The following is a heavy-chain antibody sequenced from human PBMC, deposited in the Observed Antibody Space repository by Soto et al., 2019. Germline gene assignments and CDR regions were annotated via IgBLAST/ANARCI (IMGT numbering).Heavy chain of an antibody. D-gene: IGHD6-19*01. V-gene: IGHV5-51*01. Sequence: GESLKISCKGSGYSFTSYWIAWVRQMPGKGLEWMGIIYPGDSDTRYSPSFQGQVTISADKSTSTAYLQWSSLKASDTAMYYCARHNIGSGWYGGASTGPLKVYYYGMDVWGQGTTVTVS. J-gene: IGHJ6*02. CDR3: ARHNIGSGWYGGASTGPLKVYYYGMDV. CDR2: IYPGDSDT. CDR1: GYSFTSYW.